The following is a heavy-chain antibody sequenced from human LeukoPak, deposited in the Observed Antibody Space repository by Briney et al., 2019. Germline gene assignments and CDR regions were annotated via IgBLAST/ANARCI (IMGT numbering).Heavy chain of an antibody. V-gene: IGHV1-18*01. CDR1: GYTFTSYG. Sequence: ASVKVSCKASGYTFTSYGISWVRQAPGQGLEWMGWINAYNGNTNYAQKLQGRVTMTTDTSTSTAYMELRSLRSDDTAVYYCAREYYDSSGYSYYFDYWGQGTLVTVSS. J-gene: IGHJ4*02. D-gene: IGHD3-22*01. CDR3: AREYYDSSGYSYYFDY. CDR2: INAYNGNT.